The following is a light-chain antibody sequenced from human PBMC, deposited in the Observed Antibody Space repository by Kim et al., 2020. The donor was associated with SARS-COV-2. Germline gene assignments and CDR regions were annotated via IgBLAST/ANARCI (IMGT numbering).Light chain of an antibody. CDR2: RNN. Sequence: QSVLTQPPSASGTPGQRVTISCSGSSSNIGSNYVYWYQQLPGTAPKLLIYRNNQRPSGVPYRFSGSKSGTSASLAISWLRSEDEADYYCGAWDDSLSGVVFGGGTQLTVL. V-gene: IGLV1-47*01. J-gene: IGLJ2*01. CDR3: GAWDDSLSGVV. CDR1: SSNIGSNY.